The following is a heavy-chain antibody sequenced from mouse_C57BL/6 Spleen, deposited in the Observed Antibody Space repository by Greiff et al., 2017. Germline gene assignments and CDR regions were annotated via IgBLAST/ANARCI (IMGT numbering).Heavy chain of an antibody. CDR1: GFTFSDYG. CDR3: AKRRTYGWYFDV. J-gene: IGHJ1*03. D-gene: IGHD1-1*02. Sequence: EVMLVESGGGLVKPGGSLKLSCAASGFTFSDYGMHWVRQAPGKGLAWVAYISSGSSTIYYADTVKGRFTLSRDNAKHTLCLQMTSLRSEDTAMYYGAKRRTYGWYFDVWGTGTTVTVSS. V-gene: IGHV5-17*01. CDR2: ISSGSSTI.